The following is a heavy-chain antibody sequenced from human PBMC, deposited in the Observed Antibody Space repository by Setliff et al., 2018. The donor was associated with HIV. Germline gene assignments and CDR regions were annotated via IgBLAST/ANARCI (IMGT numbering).Heavy chain of an antibody. J-gene: IGHJ4*02. CDR3: ARGLNYYGSGSYLPLGY. D-gene: IGHD3-10*01. Sequence: SETLPLTCAVYGGSFNDYYWTWIRQPPGKGLEWIGEIDHSGRTKYHASLKSRVTISIDTSKNQISLKLSSVTAADTAVYYCARGLNYYGSGSYLPLGYWGQGTLVTVSS. CDR1: GGSFNDYY. CDR2: IDHSGRT. V-gene: IGHV4-34*01.